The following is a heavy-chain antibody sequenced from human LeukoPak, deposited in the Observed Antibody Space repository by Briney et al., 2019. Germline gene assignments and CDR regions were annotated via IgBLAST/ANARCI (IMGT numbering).Heavy chain of an antibody. Sequence: SETLSLTCTVSGGSISSYYWSWIRQPPGKGLEWIGYIYYSGSTNYNPSLKSRVTISVDTSKSQFSLKLSSVTAADTAVYYCARALSGYSYGYAYWGQGTLVTVSS. V-gene: IGHV4-59*08. CDR3: ARALSGYSYGYAY. CDR2: IYYSGST. D-gene: IGHD5-18*01. CDR1: GGSISSYY. J-gene: IGHJ4*02.